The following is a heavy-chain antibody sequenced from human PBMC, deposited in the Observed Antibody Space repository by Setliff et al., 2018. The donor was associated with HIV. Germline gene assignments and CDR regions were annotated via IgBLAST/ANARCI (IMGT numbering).Heavy chain of an antibody. CDR2: IYYSGST. D-gene: IGHD3-22*01. CDR3: ARQAWHYDRDGYFIDY. J-gene: IGHJ4*02. V-gene: IGHV4-30-4*08. Sequence: PSETLSLTCTVSGGSISSGDYYWSWIRQPPGKGLEWIGYIYYSGSTYYSPSLESRVSVSMDMSRNQFSVKLNSATAADTAVYYCARQAWHYDRDGYFIDYWGQGKLVTVSS. CDR1: GGSISSGDYY.